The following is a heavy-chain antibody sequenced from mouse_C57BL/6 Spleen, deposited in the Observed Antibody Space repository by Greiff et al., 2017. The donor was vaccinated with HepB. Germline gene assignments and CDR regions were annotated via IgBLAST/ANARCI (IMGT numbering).Heavy chain of an antibody. Sequence: QVQLQQSGAELVMPGASVKLSCKASGYTFTSYWMHWVKQRPGQGLEWIGEIDPSDSYTNYNQKFKGKSTLTVDKSSSTAYMQLSSLTSEDSAVYYCALPYDYYPFAYWGQGTLVTVSA. D-gene: IGHD2-4*01. V-gene: IGHV1-69*01. CDR3: ALPYDYYPFAY. J-gene: IGHJ3*01. CDR2: IDPSDSYT. CDR1: GYTFTSYW.